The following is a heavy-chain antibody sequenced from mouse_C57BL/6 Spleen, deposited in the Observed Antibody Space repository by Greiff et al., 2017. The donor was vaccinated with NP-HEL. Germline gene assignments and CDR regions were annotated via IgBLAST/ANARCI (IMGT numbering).Heavy chain of an antibody. V-gene: IGHV10-1*01. D-gene: IGHD2-4*01. CDR1: GFSFNTYA. J-gene: IGHJ1*03. Sequence: EVKVVESGGGLVQPKGSLKLSCAASGFSFNTYAMNWVRQAPGKGLEWVARIRSKSNNYATYYADSVKDRFTISRDDSESMLYLQMNNLKTEDTAMYYCVRHKDYGYWYFDVWGTGTTVTVSS. CDR3: VRHKDYGYWYFDV. CDR2: IRSKSNNYAT.